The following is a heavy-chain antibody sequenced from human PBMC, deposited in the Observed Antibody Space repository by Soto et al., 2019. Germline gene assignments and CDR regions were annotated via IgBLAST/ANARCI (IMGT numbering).Heavy chain of an antibody. CDR1: GFTFNTYG. D-gene: IGHD3-16*01. V-gene: IGHV3-30*03. CDR3: ARDSIMEYGNWFAP. J-gene: IGHJ5*02. CDR2: ISYDGGVA. Sequence: GGSLRLSCAASGFTFNTYGMHWVRQAPGKGLEWLAVISYDGGVAYYADSVQGRFTISRDNSKNTLYLQMNSLRPEDTAMYYCARDSIMEYGNWFAPWGQGTLVTVSS.